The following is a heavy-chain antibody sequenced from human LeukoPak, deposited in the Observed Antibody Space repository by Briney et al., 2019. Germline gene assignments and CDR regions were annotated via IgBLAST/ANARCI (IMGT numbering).Heavy chain of an antibody. Sequence: SETLSLTCTVSGGSISNHYWSWIRQPAGKELEWIGRIYNSGSTNYNPSLKSRVTMSVDTSKNQFSLKLSSVTAADTAVYYCARDIYDSSGLDAFDTWGQGTMVTVSS. J-gene: IGHJ3*02. V-gene: IGHV4-4*07. CDR1: GGSISNHY. CDR2: IYNSGST. D-gene: IGHD3-22*01. CDR3: ARDIYDSSGLDAFDT.